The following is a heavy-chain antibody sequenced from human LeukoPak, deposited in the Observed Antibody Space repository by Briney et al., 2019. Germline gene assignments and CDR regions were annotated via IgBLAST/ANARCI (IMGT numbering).Heavy chain of an antibody. J-gene: IGHJ3*01. V-gene: IGHV5-51*01. D-gene: IGHD3-22*01. CDR2: IYPNDSDT. CDR1: GYNFSNYW. CDR3: ARPNITYYYDSSGYDGFDV. Sequence: GESLKISCKGSGYNFSNYWTAWVRQMPGKGLEWMGIIYPNDSDTRYRPSFQGQVSISADKSINTAYLQWSSLKAPDTAMYFCARPNITYYYDSSGYDGFDVWGQGTMVTVSS.